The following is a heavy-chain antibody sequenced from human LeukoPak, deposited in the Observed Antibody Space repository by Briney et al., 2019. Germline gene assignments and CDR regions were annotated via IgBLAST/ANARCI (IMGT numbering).Heavy chain of an antibody. D-gene: IGHD3-16*02. CDR1: SWTFSGYY. Sequence: SENLSLTCAVYSWTFSGYYWSWIRQPQGKGLEWSGDIYNSGTTNYNRSLNSRTTISVDTSKNQYSLKMSSVTAENTVIYYCARGRSGSYLYKRGYFDYWGQGALVTVSS. CDR3: ARGRSGSYLYKRGYFDY. J-gene: IGHJ4*02. CDR2: IYNSGTT. V-gene: IGHV4-34*01.